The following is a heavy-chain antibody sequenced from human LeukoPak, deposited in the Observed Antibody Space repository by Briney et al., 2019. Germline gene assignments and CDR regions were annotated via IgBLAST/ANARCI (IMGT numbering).Heavy chain of an antibody. CDR2: MSGTGGST. V-gene: IGHV3-23*01. Sequence: PGGSLRLSCAASGFTFSNYAMSWVRQAPGKGLEWVSAMSGTGGSTYYADSVKGRFTISRDDSKNTLYLQMNSLGAEDTAVYYCAKYCSSTNCYEGFIWGQGTVVTVSS. J-gene: IGHJ4*02. D-gene: IGHD2-2*01. CDR1: GFTFSNYA. CDR3: AKYCSSTNCYEGFI.